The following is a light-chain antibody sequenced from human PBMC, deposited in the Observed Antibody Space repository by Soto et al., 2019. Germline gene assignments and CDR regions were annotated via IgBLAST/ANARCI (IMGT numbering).Light chain of an antibody. CDR1: QSVSSNF. CDR3: QQDGSSPIT. V-gene: IGKV3-20*01. CDR2: AAS. Sequence: EIVLTQSPGTLSLSPGERATLSCRASQSVSSNFLAWYQQKPGQAPRLLIYAASSRATGIPGRFSGSGSGTGFTLIISRLEPEDFAVYYCQQDGSSPITFGQGTRLEIK. J-gene: IGKJ5*01.